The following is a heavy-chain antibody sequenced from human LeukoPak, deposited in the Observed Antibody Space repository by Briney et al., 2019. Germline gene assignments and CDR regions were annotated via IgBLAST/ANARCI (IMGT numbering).Heavy chain of an antibody. CDR1: GYTFTSYA. D-gene: IGHD6-25*01. CDR3: ARGPPRLNWFDP. J-gene: IGHJ5*02. Sequence: ASVKVSCKASGYTFTSYAMHWVRQAPGQRLEWMGWIIAGNGNTKYSQNFQGRVTIARDTSASTAYMELSSLRSEDTAIYYCARGPPRLNWFDPWGQGTLLTVSS. CDR2: IIAGNGNT. V-gene: IGHV1-3*01.